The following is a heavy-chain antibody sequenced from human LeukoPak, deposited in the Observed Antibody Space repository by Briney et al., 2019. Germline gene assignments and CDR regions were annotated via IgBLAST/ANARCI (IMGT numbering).Heavy chain of an antibody. Sequence: GGSLRLSCAASGFTFSNAWVSWVRQAPGQGLEWVGRIQSKTEGGTTDYAAPVKGRFTISRDDSKNTLYLQMNSLKTEDTAVYYCTTRDLGYCSSTSCYGIDYWGQGTLVTVSS. CDR1: GFTFSNAW. V-gene: IGHV3-15*01. J-gene: IGHJ4*02. CDR3: TTRDLGYCSSTSCYGIDY. D-gene: IGHD2-2*01. CDR2: IQSKTEGGTT.